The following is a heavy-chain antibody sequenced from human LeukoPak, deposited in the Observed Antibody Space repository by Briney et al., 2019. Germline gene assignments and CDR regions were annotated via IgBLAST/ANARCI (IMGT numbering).Heavy chain of an antibody. CDR1: GGSFSGYY. D-gene: IGHD3-22*01. CDR3: ARAYYYDSSAAIDY. J-gene: IGHJ4*02. V-gene: IGHV4-34*01. CDR2: INHRGGT. Sequence: SETLSLTCGVYGGSFSGYYWNWIRQPPGMGLEWIEEINHRGGTGYNPSLKSRVTMSVDTSKNVFSLKLSSVTAADTAVYYCARAYYYDSSAAIDYWGQGILVTVSS.